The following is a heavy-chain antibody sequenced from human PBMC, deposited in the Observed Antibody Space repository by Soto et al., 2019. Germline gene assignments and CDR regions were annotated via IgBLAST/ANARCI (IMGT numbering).Heavy chain of an antibody. Sequence: SETLSLTCTVSGGSISSYYWSWIRQPPGKGLEWIGYIYYSGSTNYNPSLKSRVTISVDTSKNQFSLKLSSVTAADTAVYYCARGGDIVVVPAARVGYFQHWGQGTLVT. J-gene: IGHJ1*01. CDR2: IYYSGST. V-gene: IGHV4-59*01. CDR3: ARGGDIVVVPAARVGYFQH. D-gene: IGHD2-2*01. CDR1: GGSISSYY.